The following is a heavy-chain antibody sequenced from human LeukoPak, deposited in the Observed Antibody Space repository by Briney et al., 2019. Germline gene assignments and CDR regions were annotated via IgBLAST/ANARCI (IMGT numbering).Heavy chain of an antibody. Sequence: SETLSLTCTVSGGSISSYYWSWIRQPPGKGLEWIGYIYTSGSTNYNPSLKSRVTISVDTSKSQFSLKLSSVTAADTAVYYCARFLYSRSSGPEFDYWGRGTLVTVSS. D-gene: IGHD6-6*01. CDR3: ARFLYSRSSGPEFDY. CDR1: GGSISSYY. J-gene: IGHJ4*02. CDR2: IYTSGST. V-gene: IGHV4-4*09.